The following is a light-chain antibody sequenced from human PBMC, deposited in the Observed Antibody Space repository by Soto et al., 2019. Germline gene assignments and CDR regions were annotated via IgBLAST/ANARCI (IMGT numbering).Light chain of an antibody. CDR1: SRDVGSYNL. V-gene: IGLV2-23*01. CDR3: CSYAGSSTSVV. Sequence: QSALTQPASVSGSPGQSITISCTGTSRDVGSYNLVSWYQQHPGKAPKLMIYEGSKRPSGVSNRFSGSKSGNTASLIISGLQAEDEADYYCCSYAGSSTSVVFGGGTKLTVL. J-gene: IGLJ2*01. CDR2: EGS.